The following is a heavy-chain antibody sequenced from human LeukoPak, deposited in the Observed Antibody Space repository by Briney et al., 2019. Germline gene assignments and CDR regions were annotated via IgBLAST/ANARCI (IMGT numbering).Heavy chain of an antibody. V-gene: IGHV3-7*01. CDR2: IKPDGSLQ. D-gene: IGHD3-22*01. CDR3: ATSYDSSGCD. Sequence: GGSLRLSCVTSPGYGFTTHWMNWVRPAPGRGLEWVANIKPDGSLQFYGDSVKGRFTISRDNAKNSLYLQMNNLRAEDTALYYCATSYDSSGCDWGQGTLVTVSS. J-gene: IGHJ4*02. CDR1: PGYGFTTHW.